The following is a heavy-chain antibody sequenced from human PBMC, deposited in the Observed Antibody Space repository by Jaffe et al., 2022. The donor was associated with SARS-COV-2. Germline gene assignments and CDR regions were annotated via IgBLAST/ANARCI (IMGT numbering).Heavy chain of an antibody. V-gene: IGHV3-23*04. CDR1: GFIFSSYA. CDR2: IKNSGGST. CDR3: AKDWEPSQDY. Sequence: EVQLVESGGGLVQPGGSLRLSCAASGFIFSSYAMTWVRQAPGKGLEWVSSIKNSGGSTYYADSVKGRFTISRDNSRNTLYLQMNSLRAEDTAVYYCAKDWEPSQDYWGQGTLVTVSS. J-gene: IGHJ4*02. D-gene: IGHD1-26*01.